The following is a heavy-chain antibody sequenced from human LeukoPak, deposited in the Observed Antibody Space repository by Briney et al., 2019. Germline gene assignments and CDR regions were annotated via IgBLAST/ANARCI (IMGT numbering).Heavy chain of an antibody. CDR2: ISYDGSNK. CDR1: GFTFSSYT. Sequence: GGSLRLSCAASGFTFSSYTMHWVRQAPGKGLEWVAVISYDGSNKYYADSVKGRFTISRDNSKNTLYLQMNSLKSEDTAVYFCARYCGSDDHCYDPWGQGTLVTVSS. V-gene: IGHV3-30*04. CDR3: ARYCGSDDHCYDP. J-gene: IGHJ4*02. D-gene: IGHD2-21*01.